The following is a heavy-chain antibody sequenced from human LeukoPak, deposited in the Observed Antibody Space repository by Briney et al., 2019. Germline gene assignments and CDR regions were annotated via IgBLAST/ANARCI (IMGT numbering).Heavy chain of an antibody. J-gene: IGHJ4*02. CDR3: ARDREEVGATNY. CDR1: GFTFSSYA. CDR2: ISGSGGST. D-gene: IGHD1-26*01. Sequence: GGSLRLSCAASGFTFSSYAMSWVRQAPGKGLEWVSAISGSGGSTYYADSVKGRFTISRDNSKNTLYLQMNSLRAEDTAAYYCARDREEVGATNYWGQGTLVTVSS. V-gene: IGHV3-23*01.